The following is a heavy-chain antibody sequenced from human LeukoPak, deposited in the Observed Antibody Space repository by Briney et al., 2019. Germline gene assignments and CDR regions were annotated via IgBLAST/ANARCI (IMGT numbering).Heavy chain of an antibody. CDR1: GDNFSTYS. CDR3: ARDPSKIRGVKAFDY. D-gene: IGHD3-10*01. J-gene: IGHJ4*02. V-gene: IGHV1-69*13. Sequence: SVKVSCKASGDNFSTYSFSWVRQAPGQGLEWMGGIMPIFDTSNYAQKFQGRVTITADESTSTAYMELRSLTSEDTAVYYCARDPSKIRGVKAFDYWGQGTLVTVSS. CDR2: IMPIFDTS.